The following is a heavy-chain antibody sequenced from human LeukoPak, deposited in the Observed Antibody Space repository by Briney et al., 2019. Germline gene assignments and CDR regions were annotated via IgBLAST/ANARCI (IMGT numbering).Heavy chain of an antibody. CDR2: ISEDGSIK. V-gene: IGHV3-30*18. J-gene: IGHJ3*02. CDR1: GFTFNNVW. CDR3: AKEVGARDAFDI. D-gene: IGHD1-26*01. Sequence: PGGSLRLSCAASGFTFNNVWMSWVRQAPGKGLEWVALISEDGSIKFYADSVKGRFTISGDNSKNTLYLQMNSLRAEDTAVYYCAKEVGARDAFDIWGQGTLVTVSP.